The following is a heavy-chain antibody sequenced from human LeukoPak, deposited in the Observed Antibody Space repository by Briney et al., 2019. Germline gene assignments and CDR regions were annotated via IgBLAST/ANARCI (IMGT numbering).Heavy chain of an antibody. V-gene: IGHV3-23*01. D-gene: IGHD3-10*01. J-gene: IGHJ4*02. CDR2: ISGSGGST. CDR1: GFTFSSYA. CDR3: AKDQYGSGFLPPTIDY. Sequence: GGSLRLSCAASGFTFSSYAMSWVRQAPGKGLEWVSAISGSGGSTYYADSVKGRFTISRDNSKNTLYLQMNSLRAEDTAVYYCAKDQYGSGFLPPTIDYWGQGTLVTVSS.